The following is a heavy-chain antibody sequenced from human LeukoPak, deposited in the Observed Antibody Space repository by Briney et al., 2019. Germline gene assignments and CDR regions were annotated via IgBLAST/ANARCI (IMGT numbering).Heavy chain of an antibody. J-gene: IGHJ3*02. CDR3: LEGI. CDR1: GVSGVTFSNYA. D-gene: IGHD1-1*01. V-gene: IGHV3-23*01. CDR2: ISGSGHTT. Sequence: GGSLRLSCAASGVSGVTFSNYALNWVRQAPGKGLEWVSDISGSGHTTNYADSVKGRFSISRDNSKTTLYLQMSSLRVEDTAVLSCLEGIW.